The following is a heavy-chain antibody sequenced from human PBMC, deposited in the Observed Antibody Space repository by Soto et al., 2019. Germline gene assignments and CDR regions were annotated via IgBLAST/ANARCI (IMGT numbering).Heavy chain of an antibody. J-gene: IGHJ6*03. CDR2: ISGSGGST. V-gene: IGHV3-23*01. Sequence: GGSLRLSCAASGFTFSSYAMSWVRQAPWKGLEWVSAISGSGGSTYYADSVKGRFTISRENSKNTLYLQMNSLRAEDTAVYYCAKGSGIAARPNYYYYYYMDVWGKGTTVTVSS. D-gene: IGHD6-6*01. CDR1: GFTFSSYA. CDR3: AKGSGIAARPNYYYYYYMDV.